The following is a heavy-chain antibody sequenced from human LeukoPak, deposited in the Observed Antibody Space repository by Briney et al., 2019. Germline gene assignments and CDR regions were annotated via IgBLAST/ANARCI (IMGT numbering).Heavy chain of an antibody. V-gene: IGHV5-51*01. CDR3: AILEQGATGPFDY. J-gene: IGHJ4*02. CDR1: GYSFTSYW. Sequence: GESLQISCKGSGYSFTSYWIGWVRQMPGRGLEWMGIIYPGDSDTRYSPSFQGQVTISADKSISTAYLQWSSLKASDTAMYYCAILEQGATGPFDYWGQGTLVTVSS. D-gene: IGHD1-26*01. CDR2: IYPGDSDT.